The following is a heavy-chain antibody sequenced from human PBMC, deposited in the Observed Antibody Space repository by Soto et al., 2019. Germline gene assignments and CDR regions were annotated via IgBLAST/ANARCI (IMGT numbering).Heavy chain of an antibody. Sequence: PSETLSLTCTVSGGSIRTYYWSWIRQPPGKGLEWIGYIYHSGSTDHNPSLKSRVTISVDTSKNQFSLKLSSVTAADTAVYYCARHAVEGYSSTWFNYWGQGTRSPSPQ. CDR3: ARHAVEGYSSTWFNY. D-gene: IGHD6-13*01. CDR1: GGSIRTYY. V-gene: IGHV4-59*08. J-gene: IGHJ4*02. CDR2: IYHSGST.